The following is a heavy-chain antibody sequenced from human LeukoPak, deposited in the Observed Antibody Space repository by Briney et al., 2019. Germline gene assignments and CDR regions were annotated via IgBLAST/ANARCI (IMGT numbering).Heavy chain of an antibody. CDR2: ISGSGGST. J-gene: IGHJ4*02. Sequence: GESLKISCAASGFTFSSYGMSWVRQAPGKGLEWVSAISGSGGSTYYADSVKGRFTISRDNSKNTLYLQMNSLRAGDTAVYYCAKDYRRLHEGGDYWGQGTLVTVSS. CDR3: AKDYRRLHEGGDY. CDR1: GFTFSSYG. D-gene: IGHD5-24*01. V-gene: IGHV3-23*01.